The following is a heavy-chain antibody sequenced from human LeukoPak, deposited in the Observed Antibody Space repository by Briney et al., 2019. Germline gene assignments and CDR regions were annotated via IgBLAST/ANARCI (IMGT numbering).Heavy chain of an antibody. Sequence: GGSLRLSCAASGFTFSSYWMSWVRQAPGKGLEWVANIRQDGSEKYYVDSVKGRFTISRDNAKNSLYLQMNSLRAEDTAVYYCAKGSAGGRPYYFDYWGQGTLVPVSS. V-gene: IGHV3-7*01. CDR3: AKGSAGGRPYYFDY. CDR1: GFTFSSYW. D-gene: IGHD6-13*01. CDR2: IRQDGSEK. J-gene: IGHJ4*02.